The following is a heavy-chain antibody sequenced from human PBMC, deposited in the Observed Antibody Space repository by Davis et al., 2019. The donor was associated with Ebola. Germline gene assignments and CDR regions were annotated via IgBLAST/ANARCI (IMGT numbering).Heavy chain of an antibody. CDR2: TIPVYGTQ. V-gene: IGHV1-69*13. CDR1: GGTFSSYA. J-gene: IGHJ6*04. CDR3: ARDMGYSARYYAMDV. Sequence: SVKVSCKASGGTFSSYAISWVRQAPGQGLEWMGGTIPVYGTQNYAQKFQGRITITADEATSTAYMELGSLRSEDTAVYYCARDMGYSARYYAMDVWGKGTTVTVSS. D-gene: IGHD3-16*01.